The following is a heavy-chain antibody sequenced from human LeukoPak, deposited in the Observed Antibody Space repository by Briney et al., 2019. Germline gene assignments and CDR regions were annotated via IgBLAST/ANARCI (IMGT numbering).Heavy chain of an antibody. CDR1: GYTFTDYY. V-gene: IGHV1-2*02. CDR2: INPNSGAT. CDR3: ARTHDSGTYQLFDY. D-gene: IGHD1-26*01. Sequence: ASVKASCKASGYTFTDYYMHWVRQAPGQGLEWMGWINPNSGATNYAQKFQGRVSMTRDTSISTGYMELSSLRSDTAVYYCARTHDSGTYQLFDYWGQGTLLTVSS. J-gene: IGHJ4*02.